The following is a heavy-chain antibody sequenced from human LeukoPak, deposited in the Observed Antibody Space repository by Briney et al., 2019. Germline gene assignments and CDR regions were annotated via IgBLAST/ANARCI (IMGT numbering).Heavy chain of an antibody. J-gene: IGHJ6*02. V-gene: IGHV3-23*01. CDR2: ISGSGDST. Sequence: PGGSLRLSCAASGFTFGSYATSWVRQAPGKGLEWVSGISGSGDSTYYADSVKGRFTISGDNSKNTLYLQMNSLRVEDTAVYYCTKARVRRGYTYGYDYGMDVWGQGTTVTVSS. CDR1: GFTFGSYA. D-gene: IGHD5-18*01. CDR3: TKARVRRGYTYGYDYGMDV.